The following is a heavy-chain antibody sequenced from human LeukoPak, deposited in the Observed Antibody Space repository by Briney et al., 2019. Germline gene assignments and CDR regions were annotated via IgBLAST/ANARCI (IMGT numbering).Heavy chain of an antibody. CDR2: IIPIFGTA. V-gene: IGHV1-69*05. CDR1: GGTFSSYA. CDR3: ARVFAPYYYDSSGYSHFDY. Sequence: SVKVSCEASGGTFSSYAISWVRQAPGQGLEWMGGIIPIFGTANYAQKFQGRVTITTDESTSTAYMELSSLRSEDTAVYYCARVFAPYYYDSSGYSHFDYWGQGTLVTVSS. D-gene: IGHD3-22*01. J-gene: IGHJ4*02.